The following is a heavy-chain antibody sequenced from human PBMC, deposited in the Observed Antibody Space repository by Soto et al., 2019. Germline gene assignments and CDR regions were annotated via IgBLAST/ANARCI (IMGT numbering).Heavy chain of an antibody. CDR3: ARDGTGTTPAGWFDP. Sequence: PGGSLRLSCAASGFTFSSYAMHWVRQAPGKGLEWVAVISYDGSSKYYADSVKGRFTISRDNSKNTLYLQMNSLRAEDTAVYYCARDGTGTTPAGWFDPWGQGTLVTVSS. J-gene: IGHJ5*02. CDR1: GFTFSSYA. CDR2: ISYDGSSK. V-gene: IGHV3-30-3*01. D-gene: IGHD1-7*01.